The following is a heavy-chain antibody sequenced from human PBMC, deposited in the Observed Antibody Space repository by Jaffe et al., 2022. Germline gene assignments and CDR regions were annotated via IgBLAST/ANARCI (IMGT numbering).Heavy chain of an antibody. CDR2: IYYSGST. J-gene: IGHJ4*02. Sequence: QLQLQESGPGLVKPSETLSLTCTVSGGSISSSSYYWGWIRQPPGKGLEWIGSIYYSGSTYYNPSLKSRVTISVDTSKNQFSLKLSSVTAADTAVYYCARLDYEEVALDYWGQGTLVTVSS. CDR1: GGSISSSSYY. D-gene: IGHD4-17*01. V-gene: IGHV4-39*01. CDR3: ARLDYEEVALDY.